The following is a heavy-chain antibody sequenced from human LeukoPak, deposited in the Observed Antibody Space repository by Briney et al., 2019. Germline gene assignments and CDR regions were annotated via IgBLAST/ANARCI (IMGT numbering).Heavy chain of an antibody. J-gene: IGHJ4*02. CDR2: IYYSGST. V-gene: IGHV4-59*01. CDR1: GGSFSGYY. Sequence: SETLSLTCAVYGGSFSGYYWSWIRQPPGKGLEWIGYIYYSGSTNYNPSLKSRVTISVDTSKNQFSLKLSSVTAADTAVYYCARAELGIYSSSWLNLDYWGQGTLVTVSS. D-gene: IGHD6-13*01. CDR3: ARAELGIYSSSWLNLDY.